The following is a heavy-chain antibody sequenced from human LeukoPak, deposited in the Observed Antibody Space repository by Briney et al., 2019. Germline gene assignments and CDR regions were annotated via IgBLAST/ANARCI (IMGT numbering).Heavy chain of an antibody. D-gene: IGHD6-6*01. V-gene: IGHV3-53*01. Sequence: GGSLRLSCAASGFTVSSNYMSWVRQAPGKGLEWVSVIYSGGSTYYADSVKGRFTISRDNSKNTLYLQMNSLRAEDTAVYYCARDPSYSSSSAPFDYWGQGTLVTVSS. CDR3: ARDPSYSSSSAPFDY. CDR1: GFTVSSNY. J-gene: IGHJ4*02. CDR2: IYSGGST.